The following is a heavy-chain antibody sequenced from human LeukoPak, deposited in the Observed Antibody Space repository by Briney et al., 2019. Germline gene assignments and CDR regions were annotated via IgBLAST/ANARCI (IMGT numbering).Heavy chain of an antibody. CDR1: GFTFDCYA. CDR2: LSWNGGSI. CDR3: AKGFCSSTSCYFFDP. Sequence: PGGSLRLSCAAAGFTFDCYAMLWVRQAPGKGLEGVSGLSWNGGSIDYADSVKGRFTTSRDNAKNSLYLQMNTLRAEDTALYYCAKGFCSSTSCYFFDPGGQGTLVTVSS. J-gene: IGHJ5*02. D-gene: IGHD2-2*01. V-gene: IGHV3-9*01.